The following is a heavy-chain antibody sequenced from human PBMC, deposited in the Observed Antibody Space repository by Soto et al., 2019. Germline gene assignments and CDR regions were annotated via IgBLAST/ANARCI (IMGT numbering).Heavy chain of an antibody. CDR2: ISNSGRTI. CDR1: GFTFSDYY. CDR3: ARQKAWTGEWLSLYAPGMDV. Sequence: QVQLVESGGGLVKPGGSLRLSCAASGFTFSDYYMSWIRQAPGKGLEWVSYISNSGRTIYYADSVKGRFTISRDNAKXSXYXXMNSLRAEDTAVYYCARQKAWTGEWLSLYAPGMDVWGQGTTVTVSS. J-gene: IGHJ6*02. V-gene: IGHV3-11*01. D-gene: IGHD3-22*01.